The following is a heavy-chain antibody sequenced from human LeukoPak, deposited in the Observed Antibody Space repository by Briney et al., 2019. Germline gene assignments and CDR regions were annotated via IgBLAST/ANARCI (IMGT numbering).Heavy chain of an antibody. CDR2: INQDESAK. J-gene: IGHJ5*02. CDR1: GFTFSRYW. CDR3: AKSGGVRFDP. Sequence: GGSLRLSCAASGFTFSRYWMSWVRQAPGKGLEWVASINQDESAKFYVDSVKGRFTISRDNSKNTLYLQMNSLRGEDTAVYYCAKSGGVRFDPWGQGTLVTVSS. D-gene: IGHD3-16*01. V-gene: IGHV3-7*03.